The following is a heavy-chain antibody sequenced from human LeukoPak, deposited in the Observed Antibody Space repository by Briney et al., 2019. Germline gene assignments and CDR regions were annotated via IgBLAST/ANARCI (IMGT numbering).Heavy chain of an antibody. CDR3: ARGGKNYDFWSGYYFDDAFDI. J-gene: IGHJ3*02. V-gene: IGHV4-4*07. CDR2: IYTSRST. Sequence: SETLSLTCTVSGGSISSYYWSWIRQPAGKGLEWIGRIYTSRSTNYNPSLKSRVTMSVDTSKTQFSLKLSSVTAADTAVYYCARGGKNYDFWSGYYFDDAFDIWGQGTMVTVSS. D-gene: IGHD3-3*01. CDR1: GGSISSYY.